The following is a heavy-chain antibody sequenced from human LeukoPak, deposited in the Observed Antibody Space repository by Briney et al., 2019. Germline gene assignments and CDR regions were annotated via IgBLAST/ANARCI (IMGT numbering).Heavy chain of an antibody. Sequence: PGGSLRLSCVVSGVTLSNYGMSWVRQAPGKGLEWVSGISERGGSTNYADSVKGRFTISRDNSKNTLYLQMNSLRAEDTAVYYCARDPLLLWFGEQIPRYGMDVWGQGTTVTVSS. CDR1: GVTLSNYG. V-gene: IGHV3-23*01. J-gene: IGHJ6*02. CDR2: ISERGGST. D-gene: IGHD3-10*01. CDR3: ARDPLLLWFGEQIPRYGMDV.